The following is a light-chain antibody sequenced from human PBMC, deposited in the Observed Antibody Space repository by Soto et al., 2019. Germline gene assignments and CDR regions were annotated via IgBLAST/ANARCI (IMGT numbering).Light chain of an antibody. CDR2: TNT. CDR1: SSNVGGNP. Sequence: QSVLTQPPSASGTPGQRVTISCSGSSSNVGGNPVNWYQHVPTTAPKLLIYTNTQRPSGVPDRFSGSKSGTSASLAISGLQSEDEADYYCXSWDDSLNGPVFGTGTKLTV. J-gene: IGLJ1*01. V-gene: IGLV1-44*01. CDR3: XSWDDSLNGPV.